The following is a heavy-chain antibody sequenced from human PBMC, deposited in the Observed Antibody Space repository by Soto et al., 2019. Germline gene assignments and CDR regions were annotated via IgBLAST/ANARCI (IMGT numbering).Heavy chain of an antibody. CDR3: ARALPVAKGGFDP. D-gene: IGHD2-2*01. Sequence: TGGSLRLSCAASGFTVSNTYMAWVRQPPGKGLECVSVIYTAGGTNYADSVKGRFIISRDNSKNTLYLQMNSLRAEDMAVYYCARALPVAKGGFDPWGQGTLVTVSS. CDR2: IYTAGGT. CDR1: GFTVSNTY. V-gene: IGHV3-53*01. J-gene: IGHJ5*02.